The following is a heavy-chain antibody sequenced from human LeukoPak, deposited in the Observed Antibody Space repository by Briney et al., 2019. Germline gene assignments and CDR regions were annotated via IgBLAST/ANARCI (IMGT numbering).Heavy chain of an antibody. J-gene: IGHJ4*02. CDR1: GLTFSSCG. D-gene: IGHD3-22*01. V-gene: IGHV3-30*02. Sequence: PGGSLRPSCAASGLTFSSCGMHWVRQAPGKGLEWVAFIRYDGSNKYYADSVKGRFTISRDNFKNTLYLQMNSLRAEDTAVYYCARGPTYYYDSSGSSTDYWGQGTLVTVSS. CDR2: IRYDGSNK. CDR3: ARGPTYYYDSSGSSTDY.